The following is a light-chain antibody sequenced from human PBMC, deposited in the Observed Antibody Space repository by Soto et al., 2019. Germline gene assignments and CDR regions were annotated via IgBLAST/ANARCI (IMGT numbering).Light chain of an antibody. CDR1: QSISSW. CDR2: RGS. V-gene: IGKV1-33*01. J-gene: IGKJ4*01. CDR3: QQYDTLPPT. Sequence: DIQMTQSPSTLSASVGDRVTITCLASQSISSWLAWYQQKPGKAPNLLIYRGSTLETGVPSRFSGRGSATDFTLTISGLQPEDVATYYCQQYDTLPPTFGGGTKVDIK.